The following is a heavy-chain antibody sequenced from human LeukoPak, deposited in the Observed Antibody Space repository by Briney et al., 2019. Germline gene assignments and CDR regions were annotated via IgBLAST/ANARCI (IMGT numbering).Heavy chain of an antibody. Sequence: SETLSLTCAVSGGSISSGGYYWSWIRQHPGKGLEWIGYIYYSGSTCYNPSLKSRVTISVDTSKNQFSLKLSSVTAADTAVYYCARVSVCGGDCQKFDPWGQGTLVTVSS. D-gene: IGHD2-21*01. CDR1: GGSISSGGYY. CDR2: IYYSGST. CDR3: ARVSVCGGDCQKFDP. V-gene: IGHV4-31*11. J-gene: IGHJ5*02.